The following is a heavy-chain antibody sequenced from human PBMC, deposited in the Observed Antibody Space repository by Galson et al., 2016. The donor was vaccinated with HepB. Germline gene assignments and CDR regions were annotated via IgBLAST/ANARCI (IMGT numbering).Heavy chain of an antibody. CDR2: TVHDGSK. V-gene: IGHV4-39*01. D-gene: IGHD2-21*01. CDR1: GDFFSGGSHY. CDR3: ATGIVVAGIMYYYYMDV. Sequence: LSLPCIVSGDFFSGGSHYCAWIRQPPGKGLEWLALTVHDGSKYYTPSFRGRVTRSADMANNRFSLRLNAVAAADTGVYYCATGIVVAGIMYYYYMDVWGKGTTVTFSS. J-gene: IGHJ6*03.